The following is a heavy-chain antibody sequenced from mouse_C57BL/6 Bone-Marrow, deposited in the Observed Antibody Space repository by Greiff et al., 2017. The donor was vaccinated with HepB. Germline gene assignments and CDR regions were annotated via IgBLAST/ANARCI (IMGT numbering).Heavy chain of an antibody. D-gene: IGHD1-1*01. CDR1: GFSLTSYA. Sequence: VMLVESGPGLVAPSQSLSITCTVSGFSLTSYAISWVRQPPGKGLEWLGVIWTGGGTNYNSALKSRLSISKDNSKSQVFLKMNSLHTDDTARYYCARKHYDGSSSNWYFDVWGTGTTVTVSS. V-gene: IGHV2-9-1*01. CDR2: IWTGGGT. CDR3: ARKHYDGSSSNWYFDV. J-gene: IGHJ1*03.